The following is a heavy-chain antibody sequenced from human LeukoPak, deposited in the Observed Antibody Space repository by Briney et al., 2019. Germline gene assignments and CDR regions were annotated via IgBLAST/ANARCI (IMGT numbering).Heavy chain of an antibody. V-gene: IGHV3-23*01. D-gene: IGHD3-10*01. J-gene: IGHJ4*02. CDR1: GFAFSSSC. CDR2: YIGNSGST. Sequence: ASLRFPTCAFGFAFSSSCNRRGRRDPREGVVWGTAYIGNSGSTNYNASLKSRFAISRDTSKNTLSLKLNSLSAEDTAVYYCAKDARYYASGSYYNVDYWGQGTLVTVSS. CDR3: AKDARYYASGSYYNVDY.